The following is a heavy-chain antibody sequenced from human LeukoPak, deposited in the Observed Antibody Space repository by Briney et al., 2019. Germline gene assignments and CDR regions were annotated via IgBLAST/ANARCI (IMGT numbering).Heavy chain of an antibody. V-gene: IGHV4-61*02. J-gene: IGHJ4*02. Sequence: PSGTLSLTCTVSGGSISSGSYYWSWIRQPAGKGLEWIGRIYTSGSTNYNPSLKSRVTISVDTSKNQFSLKLSSVTAADTAVYYCARANYYYDSSGYYPYYFDYWGQGTLVTVSS. CDR3: ARANYYYDSSGYYPYYFDY. CDR1: GGSISSGSYY. D-gene: IGHD3-22*01. CDR2: IYTSGST.